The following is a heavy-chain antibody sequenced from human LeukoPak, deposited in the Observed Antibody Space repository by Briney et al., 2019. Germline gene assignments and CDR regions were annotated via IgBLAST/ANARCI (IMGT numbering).Heavy chain of an antibody. V-gene: IGHV3-21*01. CDR3: VRGRAPGYYFDY. CDR2: ISSSSSYI. Sequence: PGGSMRLSCAASGFTFSSYSMNWVRQAPGKGLEWVSSISSSSSYIYYADSVKGRFTISRDNAKNSLYLQMNSLRAEDTAVYYCVRGRAPGYYFDYWGQGTLVTVSS. J-gene: IGHJ4*02. CDR1: GFTFSSYS.